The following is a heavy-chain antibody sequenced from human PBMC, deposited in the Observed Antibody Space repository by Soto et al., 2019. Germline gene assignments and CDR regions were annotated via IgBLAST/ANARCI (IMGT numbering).Heavy chain of an antibody. V-gene: IGHV4-31*03. CDR1: GGSITSGGYY. J-gene: IGHJ5*02. CDR3: ARGGSTWYGDNWLDP. CDR2: TYYTGIT. Sequence: VQLRESGPGLVKPSQTLSLTCKVSGGSITSGGYYWSWIRQHPVKGLEWIGFTYYTGITYYNPSLKGRVNISLDTNGSHFSLSLTSVTAADTAIYYCARGGSTWYGDNWLDPWGPGTLVTVSS. D-gene: IGHD6-13*01.